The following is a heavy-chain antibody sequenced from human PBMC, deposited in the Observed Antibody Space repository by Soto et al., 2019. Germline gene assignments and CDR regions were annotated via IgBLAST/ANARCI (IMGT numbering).Heavy chain of an antibody. J-gene: IGHJ4*02. D-gene: IGHD2-15*01. CDR3: AKDLGSTPETFDY. V-gene: IGHV3-23*01. CDR1: GFTFSSYA. CDR2: ISGSGGST. Sequence: EVQLLESGGGLVQPGGSLRLSCAASGFTFSSYAMSWVRQAPGKGLEWVSAISGSGGSTYYADSVKGRFTISRDNAKNTLYLQMNSLRAEDTAVYYCAKDLGSTPETFDYWGQGTLVTVSS.